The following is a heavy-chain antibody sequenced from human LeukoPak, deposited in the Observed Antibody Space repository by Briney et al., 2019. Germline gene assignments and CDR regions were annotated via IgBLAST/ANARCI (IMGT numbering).Heavy chain of an antibody. CDR1: GGSISSYY. CDR2: IYYSGST. Sequence: SETLSLTCTVSGGSISSYYWGWIRQPPGKGLEWIGSIYYSGSTYYNPSLKSRVTISVDTSKNQFSLKLSSVTAADTAVYYCASDYDFWSGYLDYWGQGTLVTVSS. D-gene: IGHD3-3*01. V-gene: IGHV4-39*01. CDR3: ASDYDFWSGYLDY. J-gene: IGHJ4*02.